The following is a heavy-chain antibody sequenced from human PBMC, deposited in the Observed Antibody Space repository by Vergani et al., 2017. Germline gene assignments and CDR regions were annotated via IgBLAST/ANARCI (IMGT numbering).Heavy chain of an antibody. CDR2: VDPEDGET. CDR1: GYTFTDNY. Sequence: EVQLVQSGAEVKKPGATMKISCKVSGYTFTDNYMHWVKQAPGKGLEWMGLVDPEDGETIYAEKFKGRVTIAADTSTDTAHLELSSLRSEDTAVYYCATPQPVPARGIEVWGQGTTVIVSS. J-gene: IGHJ6*02. V-gene: IGHV1-69-2*01. CDR3: ATPQPVPARGIEV. D-gene: IGHD1-14*01.